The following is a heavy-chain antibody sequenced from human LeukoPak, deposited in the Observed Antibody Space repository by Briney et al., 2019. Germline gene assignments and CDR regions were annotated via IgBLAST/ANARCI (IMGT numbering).Heavy chain of an antibody. D-gene: IGHD2-8*02. J-gene: IGHJ4*02. V-gene: IGHV4-59*08. Sequence: YYWSWIRQPPGKGLEWIGYISHSGSTNYSPSLKSRVTISLDTSKNQFSLKLSSVTAADTAVYYCAGHHPRNTVDFWGQGTLVTVSS. CDR3: AGHHPRNTVDF. CDR1: YY. CDR2: ISHSGST.